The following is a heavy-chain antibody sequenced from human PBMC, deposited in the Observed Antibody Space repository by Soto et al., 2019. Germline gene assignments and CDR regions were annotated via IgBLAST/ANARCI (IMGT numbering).Heavy chain of an antibody. D-gene: IGHD4-17*01. Sequence: PGGSLRLSCAASGFTFSSYGMHWVRQAPGKGLEWVAVIWYDGSNKYYADSVKGRFTISRDNSKNTLYLQMNSLRAEDTAVYYCGSDYGGNPAYYYYGMDAWGQETT. CDR3: GSDYGGNPAYYYYGMDA. J-gene: IGHJ6*02. V-gene: IGHV3-33*01. CDR1: GFTFSSYG. CDR2: IWYDGSNK.